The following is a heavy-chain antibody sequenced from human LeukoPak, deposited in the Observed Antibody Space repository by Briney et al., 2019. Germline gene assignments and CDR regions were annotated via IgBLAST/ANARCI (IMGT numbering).Heavy chain of an antibody. CDR2: IRYDGGNT. Sequence: PGWSLRLSCAASGFTFSSYGMHWVRQAPGKGLEWVAFIRYDGGNTYYVDSVKGRFTISRDNSKNTLYLQMNSLRAEDTAVYYCAKHLFTGSYTSTFDYWGQGTLVTVSS. CDR1: GFTFSSYG. D-gene: IGHD1-26*01. CDR3: AKHLFTGSYTSTFDY. V-gene: IGHV3-30*02. J-gene: IGHJ4*02.